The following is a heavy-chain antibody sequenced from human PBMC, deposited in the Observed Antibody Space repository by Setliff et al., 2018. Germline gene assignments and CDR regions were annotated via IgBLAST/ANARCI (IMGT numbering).Heavy chain of an antibody. CDR3: ARSGPYYYDSRGAFDI. J-gene: IGHJ3*02. CDR2: INPNSGGT. Sequence: ASVKVSCKASGYTFTGYYMHWVRQAPGQGLEWMGWINPNSGGTNYAQKFQGWVTMTRDASISTAYMELSRLRSDDTAVYYCARSGPYYYDSRGAFDIWGQGTMVTVSS. V-gene: IGHV1-2*04. D-gene: IGHD3-22*01. CDR1: GYTFTGYY.